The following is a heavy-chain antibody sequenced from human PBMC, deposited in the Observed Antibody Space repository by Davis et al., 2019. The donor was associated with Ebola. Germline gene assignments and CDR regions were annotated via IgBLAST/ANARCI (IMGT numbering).Heavy chain of an antibody. Sequence: GESLKISCSTSGFTFGAYALSWVRQAPGKGLEWVSSISSSSSYIYYADSVKGRLTISRDNSKNTLYLQMSSLRAEDTAVYYCARWSGQDYWGQGTLVTVSS. CDR1: GFTFGAYA. CDR3: ARWSGQDY. J-gene: IGHJ4*02. CDR2: ISSSSSYI. V-gene: IGHV3-21*01.